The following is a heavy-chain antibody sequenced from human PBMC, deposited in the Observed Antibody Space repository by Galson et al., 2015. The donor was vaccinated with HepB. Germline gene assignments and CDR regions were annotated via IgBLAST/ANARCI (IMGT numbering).Heavy chain of an antibody. J-gene: IGHJ4*02. CDR2: IWYDGSNK. CDR3: ARDRAPNSGSYYGLDY. D-gene: IGHD1-26*01. CDR1: GFTFSSYG. V-gene: IGHV3-33*01. Sequence: SLRLSCAASGFTFSSYGMHWVRQAPGKGLEWVAVIWYDGSNKYYADSVKGRFTISRDNSKNTLYLQMNSLRAEDTAVYYCARDRAPNSGSYYGLDYWGQGTLVTVSS.